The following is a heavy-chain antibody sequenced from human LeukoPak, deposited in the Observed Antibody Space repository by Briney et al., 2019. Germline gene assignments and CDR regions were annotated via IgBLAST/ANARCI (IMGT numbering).Heavy chain of an antibody. CDR2: ISYSWTT. CDR3: ARDNYDYVWGSYRHLDY. Sequence: SETLSLTCSVSGGSISGYYWSWIRQPPGKGLEGIGYISYSWTTHYNPSLKSRVTISVDTSKNQFSLKVTSVTAADTAVYYCARDNYDYVWGSYRHLDYWGQGNLVTVSS. CDR1: GGSISGYY. V-gene: IGHV4-59*01. J-gene: IGHJ4*02. D-gene: IGHD3-16*02.